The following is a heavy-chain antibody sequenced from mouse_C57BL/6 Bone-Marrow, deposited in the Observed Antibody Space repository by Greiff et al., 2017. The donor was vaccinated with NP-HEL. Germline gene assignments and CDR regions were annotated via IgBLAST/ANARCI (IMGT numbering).Heavy chain of an antibody. CDR3: ARDPYGSSYV. Sequence: VQLKQSGPGLVKPSQSLSLTCSVTGYSITSGYYWNWIRQFPGNKLEWMGYISYDGSNNYNPSLKNRISITRDTSKNQFFLKLNSVTTEDTATYYCARDPYGSSYVWGQGTLVTVSA. D-gene: IGHD1-1*01. CDR1: GYSITSGYY. J-gene: IGHJ3*01. V-gene: IGHV3-6*01. CDR2: ISYDGSN.